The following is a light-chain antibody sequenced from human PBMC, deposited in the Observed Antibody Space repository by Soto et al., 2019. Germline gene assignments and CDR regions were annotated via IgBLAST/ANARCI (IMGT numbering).Light chain of an antibody. CDR2: ASS. V-gene: IGKV1-39*01. J-gene: IGKJ1*01. Sequence: IQMTQSPSSLSASVGDRFTVTCRASQTINSYLNWYQQKPGRAPKLVIYASSSLSSGVPSRFSGSASGTDFTLTISSLQPEDFGTYYCQQSFSVPQTFGQGTKVDIK. CDR3: QQSFSVPQT. CDR1: QTINSY.